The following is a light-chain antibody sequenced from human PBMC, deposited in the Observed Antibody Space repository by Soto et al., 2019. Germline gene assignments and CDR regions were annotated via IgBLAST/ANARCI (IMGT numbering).Light chain of an antibody. Sequence: DIQMTQSPSSLSASVGDRVTITCRASQSIRSYLNWYQQKPGKAPKLLIYAASSLQSGVPSRFSGSGSGTDFTLTISSLQPEDFETYYCQQSYSTLGTFGQGTKVDIX. J-gene: IGKJ1*01. CDR2: AAS. CDR1: QSIRSY. CDR3: QQSYSTLGT. V-gene: IGKV1-39*01.